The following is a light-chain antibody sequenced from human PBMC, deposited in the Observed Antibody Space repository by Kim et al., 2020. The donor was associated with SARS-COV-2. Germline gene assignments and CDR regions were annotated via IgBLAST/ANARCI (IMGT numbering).Light chain of an antibody. J-gene: IGKJ5*01. CDR1: QSLYSSKSKNF. Sequence: TATINCKSSQSLYSSKSKNFLAWLQQRPDKPPKLVLYWASPRECGVPDRFSGSGYGTDFSLTISNLRAEDVAVYYCQQYYSYPITFGQGTRLEIK. CDR2: WAS. CDR3: QQYYSYPIT. V-gene: IGKV4-1*01.